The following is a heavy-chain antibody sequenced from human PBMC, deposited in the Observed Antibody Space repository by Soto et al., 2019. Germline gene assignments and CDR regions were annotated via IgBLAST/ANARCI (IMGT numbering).Heavy chain of an antibody. V-gene: IGHV1-18*04. CDR1: RYTFTGYY. Sequence: ASVKVSCKASRYTFTGYYIHWVRQAPGQGLEWMGWISAYNGNTNYAQKLQGRVTMTTDTSTSTAYMELRSLRSDDTAVYYCATIPRGSWFDPWGQGTLVTVSS. CDR3: ATIPRGSWFDP. CDR2: ISAYNGNT. J-gene: IGHJ5*02. D-gene: IGHD2-15*01.